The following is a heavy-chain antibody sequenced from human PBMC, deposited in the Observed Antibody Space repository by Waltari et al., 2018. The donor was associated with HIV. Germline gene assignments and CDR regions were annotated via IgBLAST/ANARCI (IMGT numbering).Heavy chain of an antibody. CDR2: IDPSSSNT. D-gene: IGHD2-2*01. CDR3: ARIPMHPQYCSSTSCYSDLDY. CDR1: GYTFTSYD. V-gene: IGHV1-8*01. J-gene: IGHJ4*02. Sequence: QVQLVQSGAEVKKPGASVKVSCKASGYTFTSYDINWVRQATAQGLEWMGWIDPSSSNTVYAQKVQGRVTMTRNTSISTAYMELSSLRSEDTAVYYCARIPMHPQYCSSTSCYSDLDYWGQGTLVTVSS.